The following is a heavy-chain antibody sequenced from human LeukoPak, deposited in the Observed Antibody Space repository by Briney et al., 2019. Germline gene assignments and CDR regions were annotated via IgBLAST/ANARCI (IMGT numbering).Heavy chain of an antibody. Sequence: PSETLSLTCAVSGGSISSSNWWSWVRQPPGKGLEWIGEIYHSGSTNYNPSLKSRVTISVDKSKNQFSLKLSSVTAADTAVYYCAREGIAVAGPGVIYYYYMDVWGKGTTVTVSS. V-gene: IGHV4-4*02. CDR2: IYHSGST. D-gene: IGHD6-19*01. J-gene: IGHJ6*03. CDR1: GGSISSSNW. CDR3: AREGIAVAGPGVIYYYYMDV.